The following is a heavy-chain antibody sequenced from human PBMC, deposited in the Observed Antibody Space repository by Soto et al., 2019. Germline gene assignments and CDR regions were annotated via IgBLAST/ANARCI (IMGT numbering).Heavy chain of an antibody. J-gene: IGHJ5*02. V-gene: IGHV4-59*01. CDR2: IYYSGST. D-gene: IGHD6-19*01. Sequence: QVQLQESGPGLVKPSETLSLTCTVSGGSISSYYWSWIRQPPGKGLEWIGYIYYSGSTNYNPSLKSRVTISVDTSKNQFSLKLISVTAADKAVYYCARDGQWLVPSGWFDPWGQGTLVTVSS. CDR3: ARDGQWLVPSGWFDP. CDR1: GGSISSYY.